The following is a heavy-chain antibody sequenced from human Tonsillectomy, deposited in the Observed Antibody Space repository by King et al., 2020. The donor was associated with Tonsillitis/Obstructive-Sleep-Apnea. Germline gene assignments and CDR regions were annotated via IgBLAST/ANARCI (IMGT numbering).Heavy chain of an antibody. CDR3: ARHAERRFDF. Sequence: VQLQESGPGLVKPSETLSLTCTVSGGSISSYNWSWIRQPPGRGLEWVGYIYYSGSTNYNPSLQSQVTISVDTSKNKFSLRLSSVTAADTAVYYCARHAERRFDFWGQGTLVTVSS. CDR1: GGSISSYN. D-gene: IGHD1-26*01. V-gene: IGHV4-59*08. CDR2: IYYSGST. J-gene: IGHJ4*02.